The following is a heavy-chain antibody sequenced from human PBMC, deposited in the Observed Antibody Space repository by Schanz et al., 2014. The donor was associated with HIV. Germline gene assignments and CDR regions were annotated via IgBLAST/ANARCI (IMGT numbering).Heavy chain of an antibody. CDR3: ASGVRGHYYYYAMDV. CDR1: GFSFSDYW. D-gene: IGHD3-16*01. CDR2: ISWSSGNI. V-gene: IGHV3-74*01. Sequence: EVQLVESGGGLVQPGGSLRLSCAASGFSFSDYWMHWVRQVPGKGLEWVSGISWSSGNIGYADSVKGRFTISRDNAKNTLILQMNSLRAEDTAVYYCASGVRGHYYYYAMDVWGQGTTVTVSS. J-gene: IGHJ6*02.